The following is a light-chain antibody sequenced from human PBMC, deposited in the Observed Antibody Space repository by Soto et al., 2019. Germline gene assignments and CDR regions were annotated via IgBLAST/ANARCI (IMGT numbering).Light chain of an antibody. CDR3: CSYTTSSTYL. CDR1: SSDIGAYNY. CDR2: EVS. Sequence: QSALTQPPSASGSPGQSVTISCTGTSSDIGAYNYVSWFQQHPGKAPKLMIYEVSKRPSGVPDRFSGSKSGNTASLTVSGLQAEDEADYYCCSYTTSSTYLFGTGTKVTVL. V-gene: IGLV2-8*01. J-gene: IGLJ1*01.